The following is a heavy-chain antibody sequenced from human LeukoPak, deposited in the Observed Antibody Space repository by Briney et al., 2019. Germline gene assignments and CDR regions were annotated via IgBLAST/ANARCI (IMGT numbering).Heavy chain of an antibody. CDR3: ANGNRCTSPNCLGYYYFYMDV. D-gene: IGHD2-8*01. J-gene: IGHJ6*03. CDR1: GFTFSSYA. CDR2: FSGSGGTT. Sequence: PGGSLRLSCAASGFTFSSYAMNWVRQAPARGLEWVSAFSGSGGTTYYADSVKGRFTISRDNSKNTLYLQMNSLRAEDTAVYYCANGNRCTSPNCLGYYYFYMDVWGKGTTVTVSS. V-gene: IGHV3-23*01.